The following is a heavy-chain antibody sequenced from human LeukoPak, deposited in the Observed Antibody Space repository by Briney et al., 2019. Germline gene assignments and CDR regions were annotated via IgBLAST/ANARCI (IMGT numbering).Heavy chain of an antibody. CDR2: ISSSSSVI. Sequence: GGSLRLSCAASGFSFSTYSMNWVRQAPGKGLEWVSYISSSSSVIYYADSVEGRFTISRDNAKNSLYLQMNSLRAEDTAVYYCARDLIIWGASLLGAFDIWGQGTMVTVSS. V-gene: IGHV3-48*04. J-gene: IGHJ3*02. CDR1: GFSFSTYS. D-gene: IGHD3-16*01. CDR3: ARDLIIWGASLLGAFDI.